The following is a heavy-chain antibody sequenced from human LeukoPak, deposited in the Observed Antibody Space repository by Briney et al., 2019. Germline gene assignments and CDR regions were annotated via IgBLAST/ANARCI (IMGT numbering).Heavy chain of an antibody. CDR3: ARDQGLSSYYYYMDV. V-gene: IGHV3-20*04. D-gene: IGHD3/OR15-3a*01. Sequence: GGSLRHSGAASGFTFVDYRMSRVRQAPGKGLELVAGINWKGGSTSYADSGKGRFTISRDNAKNFLYLQMNSLRAEDTALYYCARDQGLSSYYYYMDVWGKGTTVTVSS. CDR1: GFTFVDYR. CDR2: INWKGGST. J-gene: IGHJ6*03.